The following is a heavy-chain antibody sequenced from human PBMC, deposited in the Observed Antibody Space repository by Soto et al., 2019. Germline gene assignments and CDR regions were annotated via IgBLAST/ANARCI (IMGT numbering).Heavy chain of an antibody. J-gene: IGHJ6*02. Sequence: SETLSLTCAVYGGSFSGYYWSWIRQPPGKGLEWIGEINHSGSTNYNPSLKSRVTISVDTSKNQFSLKLSSVTAADTAVYYCARGGFAVPAAYYYYYGMDVWGQGTTVTV. CDR2: INHSGST. V-gene: IGHV4-34*01. D-gene: IGHD2-2*01. CDR3: ARGGFAVPAAYYYYYGMDV. CDR1: GGSFSGYY.